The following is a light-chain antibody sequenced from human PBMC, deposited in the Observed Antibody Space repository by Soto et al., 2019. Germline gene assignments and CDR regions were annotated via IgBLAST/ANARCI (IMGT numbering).Light chain of an antibody. J-gene: IGKJ5*01. CDR2: DAS. CDR3: QQRCNWPSIT. CDR1: ESVSTY. Sequence: EIVLTQSPGTLSLSPGERATLSRRASESVSTYLAWYQQKPGQAPTLLMYDASTRSTGIPARFSGSGSGTDFTLTISSLQPEDSAVSFCQQRCNWPSITFGQGTRLEIK. V-gene: IGKV3-11*01.